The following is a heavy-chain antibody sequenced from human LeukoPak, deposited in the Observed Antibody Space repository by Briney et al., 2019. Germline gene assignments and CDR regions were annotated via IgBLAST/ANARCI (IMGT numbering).Heavy chain of an antibody. J-gene: IGHJ4*02. Sequence: GGSLRLSCAASGFTFSSYAMHWVRQAPGKGLEWVAVISYDGTIKYYADSVKGRFTISRDNSKNMLYLQMNSLRAEDTAVYYCATSYSYGPFDYWGQGTLVTVSS. V-gene: IGHV3-30-3*01. CDR2: ISYDGTIK. CDR1: GFTFSSYA. CDR3: ATSYSYGPFDY. D-gene: IGHD5-18*01.